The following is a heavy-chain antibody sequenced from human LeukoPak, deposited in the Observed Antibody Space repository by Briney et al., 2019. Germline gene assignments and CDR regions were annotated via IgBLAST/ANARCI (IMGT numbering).Heavy chain of an antibody. V-gene: IGHV4-31*03. CDR3: ARTPVGGGTGCFQH. D-gene: IGHD1-1*01. Sequence: SQTLSLTCTVSGGSISSGGYYWSWIRQHPGKGLEWIGYIYYSGSTYYNPSLKSRVTISVDTSKNRFSLKLTSLTAADTAVYYCARTPVGGGTGCFQHWGQGTLVTVSS. J-gene: IGHJ1*01. CDR2: IYYSGST. CDR1: GGSISSGGYY.